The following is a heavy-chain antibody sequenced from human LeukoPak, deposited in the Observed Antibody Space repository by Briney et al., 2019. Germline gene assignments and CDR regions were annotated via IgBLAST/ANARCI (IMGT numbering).Heavy chain of an antibody. CDR3: ARDLKLLRAFDI. V-gene: IGHV4-39*07. CDR1: GGSISSSSYY. Sequence: SETLSPTCTVSGGSISSSSYYWGWIRQPPGKGLEWIGSIYYSGSTYYNPSLKSRVTISVDTSKNQFSLKLSSVTAADTAVYYCARDLKLLRAFDIWGQGTMVTVSS. J-gene: IGHJ3*02. CDR2: IYYSGST. D-gene: IGHD1-26*01.